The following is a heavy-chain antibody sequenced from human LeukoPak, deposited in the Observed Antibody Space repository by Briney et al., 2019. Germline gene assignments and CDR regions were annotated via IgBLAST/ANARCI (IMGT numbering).Heavy chain of an antibody. CDR2: IIPIFGTA. CDR3: AGWYYYDSSGYYYYFDY. Sequence: SVKVSCKASGGTFSSYAISWVRQAPGQGLEWMGGIIPIFGTANYAQKFQGRVTITADESTSTAYMGLSSLRSEDTAVYYCAGWYYYDSSGYYYYFDYWGQGTLVTVSS. CDR1: GGTFSSYA. V-gene: IGHV1-69*01. D-gene: IGHD3-22*01. J-gene: IGHJ4*02.